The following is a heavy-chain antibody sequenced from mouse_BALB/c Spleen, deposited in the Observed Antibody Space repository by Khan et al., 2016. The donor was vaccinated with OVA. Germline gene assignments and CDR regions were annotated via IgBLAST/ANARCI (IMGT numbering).Heavy chain of an antibody. CDR2: ISTYYGDV. D-gene: IGHD1-1*02. J-gene: IGHJ3*01. V-gene: IGHV1S137*01. CDR1: GYTFTDYA. Sequence: QVRLQQSGAELVRPGVSVKISCKGSGYTFTDYAMHWVKQSHAKSLEWIGVISTYYGDVDYSQKFKGKATMTVDRSSSTAYMELARLTSEDSAIYYCARGGKFAYWGQATLVTVSA. CDR3: ARGGKFAY.